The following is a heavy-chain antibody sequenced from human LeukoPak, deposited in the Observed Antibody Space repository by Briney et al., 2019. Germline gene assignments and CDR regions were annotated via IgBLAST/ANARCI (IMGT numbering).Heavy chain of an antibody. V-gene: IGHV4-34*01. CDR2: INYSGST. J-gene: IGHJ6*04. CDR1: GGSFSGYY. Sequence: SETLSLTCAVYGGSFSGYYWSWIRQPPGKGLEWIGEINYSGSTNYNPSLKSRVTISVDTSKNQFSLKLSSVTAADTAVYYCARGSKNSYYYYGMDVWGKGTTVTVSS. D-gene: IGHD2/OR15-2a*01. CDR3: ARGSKNSYYYYGMDV.